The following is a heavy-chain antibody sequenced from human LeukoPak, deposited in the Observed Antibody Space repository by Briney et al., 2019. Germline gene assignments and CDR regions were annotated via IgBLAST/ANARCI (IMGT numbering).Heavy chain of an antibody. CDR3: TRSTTEWDY. V-gene: IGHV3-23*01. Sequence: PGGSLRLSCAASGFTFSSYAMSWVRQAPGKGLEWVSAISGSGGSTYYADSVKGRFTISRDDSKNTAYLQMNSLKTEDTAVYYCTRSTTEWDYWGQGTLVTVSS. D-gene: IGHD5/OR15-5a*01. J-gene: IGHJ4*02. CDR2: ISGSGGST. CDR1: GFTFSSYA.